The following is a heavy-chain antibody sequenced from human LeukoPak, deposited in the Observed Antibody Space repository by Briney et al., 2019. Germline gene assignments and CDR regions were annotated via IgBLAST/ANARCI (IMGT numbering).Heavy chain of an antibody. CDR2: INPNSGGT. J-gene: IGHJ4*02. CDR3: ARVRDGYTLLMNY. V-gene: IGHV1-2*02. CDR1: GYTFTGYY. D-gene: IGHD5-24*01. Sequence: VASVKVSCKASGYTFTGYYMHWVRQAPGQGLKWMGWINPNSGGTNYAQKFQGRVTMTRDTSISTAYMELSRLRSDDTAVYYCARVRDGYTLLMNYWGQGTLVTVSS.